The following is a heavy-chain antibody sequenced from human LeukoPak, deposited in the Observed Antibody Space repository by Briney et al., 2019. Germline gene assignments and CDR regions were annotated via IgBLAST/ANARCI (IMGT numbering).Heavy chain of an antibody. CDR1: VGSFSGYY. V-gene: IGHV4-34*01. CDR2: INHSGST. Sequence: SETLSLTCAVYVGSFSGYYWSWIRQPPWKGLEWIGEINHSGSTNYNPSLKSRVTISVDTSKNQFSLKLSSVTAADTAVYYCARSQQWLGYDAFDIWGQGTMVTVSS. CDR3: ARSQQWLGYDAFDI. D-gene: IGHD6-19*01. J-gene: IGHJ3*02.